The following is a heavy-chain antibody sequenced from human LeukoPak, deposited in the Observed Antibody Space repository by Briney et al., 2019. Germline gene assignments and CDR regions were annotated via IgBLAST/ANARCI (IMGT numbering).Heavy chain of an antibody. CDR1: GFTFSSSA. CDR3: ARGGGLDV. V-gene: IGHV3-7*03. Sequence: GGSLRLSCAASGFTFSSSAMNWARQAPGKGLEWVASINHNGNVNYYVDSVEGRFTISRDNAKNSLYLQMSNLRAEDTAVYFCARGGGLDVWGQGATVTVSS. CDR2: INHNGNVN. J-gene: IGHJ6*02. D-gene: IGHD3-16*01.